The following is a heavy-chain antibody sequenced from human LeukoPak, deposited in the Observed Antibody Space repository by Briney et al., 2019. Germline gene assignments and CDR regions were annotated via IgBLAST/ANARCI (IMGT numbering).Heavy chain of an antibody. CDR1: GFTFDDYG. CDR2: INWNGGGT. Sequence: GGSLRLSCAASGFTFDDYGMSWVRQAPGKGLEWVSGINWNGGGTGYADSVKGRFTISRDSAKNSLYPQMNTLRAEDTALYYCARGASYYYDSSGYYNWGQGTLVTVSS. J-gene: IGHJ4*02. CDR3: ARGASYYYDSSGYYN. D-gene: IGHD3-22*01. V-gene: IGHV3-20*04.